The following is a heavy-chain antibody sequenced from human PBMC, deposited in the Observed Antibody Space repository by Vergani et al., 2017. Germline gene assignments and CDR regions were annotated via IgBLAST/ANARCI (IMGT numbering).Heavy chain of an antibody. CDR2: IYYSGST. J-gene: IGHJ4*02. Sequence: QLQLQESGPGLVKPSETLSLTCTVPGGSISSSSYYWGWIRQPPGKGLEWIGIIYYSGSTYYTPSLKSRVTISVDTSKNQFSLKLSSVTAADTAVYYCATVVPAASDYWGQGTLVTVSS. D-gene: IGHD2-2*01. CDR3: ATVVPAASDY. CDR1: GGSISSSSYY. V-gene: IGHV4-39*01.